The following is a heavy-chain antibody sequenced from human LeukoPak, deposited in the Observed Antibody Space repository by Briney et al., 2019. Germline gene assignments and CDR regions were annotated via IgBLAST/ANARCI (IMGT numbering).Heavy chain of an antibody. CDR1: GFTFRSYA. J-gene: IGHJ4*02. D-gene: IGHD1-26*01. Sequence: GGSLRLSCAASGFTFRSYAMHWVRQAPGKGLEWVAVISDDGTKKYYADSVRGRFTISRDNSKNLVYLQMSSLRAEDTAVYYCASRSLGRSPDYWGPGTPVTVSS. CDR3: ASRSLGRSPDY. V-gene: IGHV3-30-3*01. CDR2: ISDDGTKK.